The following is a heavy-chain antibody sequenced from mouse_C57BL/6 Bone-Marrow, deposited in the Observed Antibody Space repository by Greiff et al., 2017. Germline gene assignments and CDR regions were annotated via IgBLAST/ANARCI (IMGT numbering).Heavy chain of an antibody. D-gene: IGHD1-1*01. CDR2: IYPRDGST. J-gene: IGHJ1*03. V-gene: IGHV1-85*01. CDR3: ARLEFDGSSADWYFDV. CDR1: GYTFTSYD. Sequence: QVQLQQSGPELVKPGASVKLSCKASGYTFTSYDINWVKQRPGQGLEWIGWIYPRDGSTKSNEKFKGKATLTVATSSSTAYMELHRLTSEYSAVDFCARLEFDGSSADWYFDVWGTGTTVTVSS.